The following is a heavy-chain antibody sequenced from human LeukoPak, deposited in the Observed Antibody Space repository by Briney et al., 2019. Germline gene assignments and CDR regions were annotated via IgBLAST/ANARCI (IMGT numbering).Heavy chain of an antibody. Sequence: SETLSLTCTVSGGSISSYYWTWIRQPPGKGLEWIGSIYYSGTTNYNPSLKSRVTISVDTSKNQFSLRLRSVTAADAAVYYCATCSGTTCYDWGQGTLVIVSS. J-gene: IGHJ4*02. CDR3: ATCSGTTCYD. V-gene: IGHV4-59*01. D-gene: IGHD2-15*01. CDR2: IYYSGTT. CDR1: GGSISSYY.